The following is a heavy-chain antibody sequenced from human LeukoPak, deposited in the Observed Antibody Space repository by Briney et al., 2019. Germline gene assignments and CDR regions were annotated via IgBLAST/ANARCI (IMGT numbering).Heavy chain of an antibody. CDR1: GFTFSSYA. CDR2: ISGSGGST. D-gene: IGHD6-13*01. V-gene: IGHV3-23*01. Sequence: PGGSLRLSCAASGFTFSSYAMSWVRQAPGKGLEWVSAISGSGGSTYYADSVKGRFTISRDNAKNSLYLQMNSLRAEDTAVYYCARCLRSSWYEGYYFDYWGQGTLVTVSS. CDR3: ARCLRSSWYEGYYFDY. J-gene: IGHJ4*02.